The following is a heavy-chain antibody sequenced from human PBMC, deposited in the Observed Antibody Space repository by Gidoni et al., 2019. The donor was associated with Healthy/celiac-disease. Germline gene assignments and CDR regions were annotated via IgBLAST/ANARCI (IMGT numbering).Heavy chain of an antibody. J-gene: IGHJ4*02. CDR3: ARERRMAYSSGLIAFDY. V-gene: IGHV3-30-3*01. Sequence: QVQLVESGGGVVQPGRSLRLSCAASGFTFSSYAIRWVRPAPGKGLEWVACISYDGSNKYYADSVKGRFTSSRDNSKNTLYLQMNSLRAEDTAVYYCARERRMAYSSGLIAFDYWGQGTLVTVSS. CDR1: GFTFSSYA. D-gene: IGHD6-19*01. CDR2: ISYDGSNK.